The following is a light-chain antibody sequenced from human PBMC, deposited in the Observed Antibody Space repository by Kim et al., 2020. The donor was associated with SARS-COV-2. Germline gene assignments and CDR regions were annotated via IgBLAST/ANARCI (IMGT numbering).Light chain of an antibody. CDR1: NIGDYR. J-gene: IGLJ2*01. CDR3: QVWHTGGDRVV. CDR2: YDT. V-gene: IGLV3-21*01. Sequence: PGQPARITCGGDNIGDYRGHWYQQKPGQAPLLVIYYDTDRPSGIPERFSGSNSGTTVTLTISSVEAGDEADYYCQVWHTGGDRVVFGGGTQLTVL.